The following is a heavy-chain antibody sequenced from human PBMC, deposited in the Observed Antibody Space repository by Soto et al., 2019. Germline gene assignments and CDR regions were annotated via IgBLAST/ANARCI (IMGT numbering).Heavy chain of an antibody. CDR3: ARNYYGSGSYYIDY. Sequence: QVQLVQSGAEVKKPGSSVKVSCKASGGTFSTYAISWVRQAPGQGLEWMGGIIPIFGTADYAQKFQGRVTITADESTSTAYMELISLRSEDTAVYYCARNYYGSGSYYIDYWGQGTLATVSS. CDR2: IIPIFGTA. CDR1: GGTFSTYA. V-gene: IGHV1-69*12. D-gene: IGHD3-10*01. J-gene: IGHJ4*02.